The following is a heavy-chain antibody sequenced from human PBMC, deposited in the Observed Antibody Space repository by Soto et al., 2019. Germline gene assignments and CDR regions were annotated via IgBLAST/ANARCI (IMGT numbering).Heavy chain of an antibody. D-gene: IGHD6-13*01. CDR3: ATRGPAAAVPGTRREGH. CDR1: GGSISYSSYY. J-gene: IGHJ4*02. V-gene: IGHV4-39*01. CDR2: IYYRGSN. Sequence: QLQLQESGPRLVRPSETLSLTCTVSGGSISYSSYYWAWLGQPPGKGLEWIGSIYYRGSNYYSPYLKSRVTISVDTSKNQFSLRLSSVAAADPSIYYCATRGPAAAVPGTRREGHWGQGTLVTVSS.